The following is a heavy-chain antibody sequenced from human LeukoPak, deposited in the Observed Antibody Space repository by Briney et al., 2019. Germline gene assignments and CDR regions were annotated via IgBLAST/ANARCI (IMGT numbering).Heavy chain of an antibody. CDR3: ARALVVVPAAIAGRFDP. CDR2: INAGNGNT. J-gene: IGHJ5*02. Sequence: GASVKVSCKASGYTFTSYAMHWVRQAPGQRLEWMGWINAGNGNTKYSQKFQGRVTITRDTSASTAYMELSSLRSEDTAVYYCARALVVVPAAIAGRFDPWGQGTLVTVSS. CDR1: GYTFTSYA. V-gene: IGHV1-3*01. D-gene: IGHD2-2*01.